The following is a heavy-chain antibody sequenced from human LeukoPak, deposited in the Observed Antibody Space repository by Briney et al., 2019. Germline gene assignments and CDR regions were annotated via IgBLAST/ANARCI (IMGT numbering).Heavy chain of an antibody. CDR2: IIPIFGTA. CDR3: ARGLRDYDYVWGSYRYPSFDY. J-gene: IGHJ4*02. CDR1: GGTFSSYA. D-gene: IGHD3-16*02. V-gene: IGHV1-69*05. Sequence: GASVKVSCKASGGTFSSYAISWVRQAPGQGLEWMGGIIPIFGTANYAQKFQGRVTITTDESTSTAYMELSSLRSEDTAVYYCARGLRDYDYVWGSYRYPSFDYWGQGTLVTVSS.